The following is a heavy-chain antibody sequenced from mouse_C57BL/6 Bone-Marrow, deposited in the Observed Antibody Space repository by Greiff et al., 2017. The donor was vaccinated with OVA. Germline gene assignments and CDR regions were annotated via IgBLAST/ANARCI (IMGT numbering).Heavy chain of an antibody. J-gene: IGHJ4*01. Sequence: DVKLVESGGDLVKPGGSLKLSCAASGFTFSSYGMSWVRQTPDKRLEWVATISSGGSYTYYPDSVKGRFTISRDNAKKTLYLQMSSLKAEDTAMYYCAIPSITTVVGPGAMDYWGQGTSVTVSS. CDR3: AIPSITTVVGPGAMDY. CDR1: GFTFSSYG. CDR2: ISSGGSYT. V-gene: IGHV5-6*02. D-gene: IGHD1-1*01.